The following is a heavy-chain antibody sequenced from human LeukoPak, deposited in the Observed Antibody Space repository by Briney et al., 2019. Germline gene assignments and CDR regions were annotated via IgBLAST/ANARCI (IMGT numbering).Heavy chain of an antibody. Sequence: GGSLRLSCAASGFTFSSYAMSWVRQAPGKGLEWVSAISGRGGSTYYADSVKGRFTISRDNSKNTLYLQMNSLRSEDTAVYYCARLGARLLLDYWGQGTLVTVSS. CDR3: ARLGARLLLDY. V-gene: IGHV3-23*01. D-gene: IGHD3-22*01. CDR2: ISGRGGST. J-gene: IGHJ4*02. CDR1: GFTFSSYA.